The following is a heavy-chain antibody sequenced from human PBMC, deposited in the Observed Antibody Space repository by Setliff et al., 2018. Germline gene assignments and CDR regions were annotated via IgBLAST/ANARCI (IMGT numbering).Heavy chain of an antibody. D-gene: IGHD2-21*01. CDR1: GFIFGSSG. CDR3: VKSAPMVVRGSLGV. J-gene: IGHJ6*04. V-gene: IGHV3-30*02. CDR2: IRYDGISK. Sequence: GESLKISCAASGFIFGSSGMYWVRQAPGKGLEWVSFIRYDGISKYYADSVKGRFTISRDNSYNTLNLQMSSLRAEDTAVYYCVKSAPMVVRGSLGVWGKGTTVTVSS.